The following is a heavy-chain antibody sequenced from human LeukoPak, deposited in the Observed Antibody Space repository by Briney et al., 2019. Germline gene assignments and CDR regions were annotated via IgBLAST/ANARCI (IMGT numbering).Heavy chain of an antibody. Sequence: PSETLSLTCTVSGGSISSYYWSWIRQPPGKGLEWIGYIYYSGSTNYNPSLKSRVTISVDTSKNQFSLKLSSVTAADTAVYYCAREAYDSSGYYTLFDYWGRGTLVTVSS. CDR2: IYYSGST. D-gene: IGHD3-22*01. CDR1: GGSISSYY. CDR3: AREAYDSSGYYTLFDY. V-gene: IGHV4-59*08. J-gene: IGHJ4*02.